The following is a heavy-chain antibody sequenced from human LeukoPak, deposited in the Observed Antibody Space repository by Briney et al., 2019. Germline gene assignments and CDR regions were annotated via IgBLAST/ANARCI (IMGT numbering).Heavy chain of an antibody. CDR2: IYYSGST. J-gene: IGHJ6*03. CDR1: GGSISSYY. CDR3: ARILRSVYYMDV. Sequence: SETLSLTCTVSGGSISSYYWSWIRQPPGKGLEWIGYIYYSGSTNYNPSLKSRVTISVDTSKNQFSLKLSSVTAADTAVYYCARILRSVYYMDVWGKGTTVTVSS. D-gene: IGHD5-12*01. V-gene: IGHV4-59*08.